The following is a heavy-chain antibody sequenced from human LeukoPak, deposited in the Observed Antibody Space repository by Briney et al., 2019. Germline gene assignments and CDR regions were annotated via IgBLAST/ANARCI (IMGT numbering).Heavy chain of an antibody. D-gene: IGHD1-26*01. J-gene: IGHJ4*02. V-gene: IGHV3-74*01. CDR2: IKGDGSST. Sequence: GGSLRLSCAASGFTFSTYWMHWVRQAPGKGLVWDARIKGDGSSTIYADSVKGRFTISRDNSKNTLYLQTSSLRAEDTAVYYCAKDKSGTYCIDYWGQGVLVTVYS. CDR3: AKDKSGTYCIDY. CDR1: GFTFSTYW.